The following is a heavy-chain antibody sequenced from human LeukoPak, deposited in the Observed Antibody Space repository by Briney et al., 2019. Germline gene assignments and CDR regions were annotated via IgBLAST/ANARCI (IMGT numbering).Heavy chain of an antibody. D-gene: IGHD3-16*01. CDR3: ARGADSVDYYFDN. Sequence: ASVKVSCKCSGYILTNCGFNWVRQPPAQGLERVGWISVYNSHTKNAQEFQDRVTMTTDNSPSSAYVELRSLRSDDTAVYYCARGADSVDYYFDNWGQGTQVTVSS. V-gene: IGHV1-18*01. J-gene: IGHJ4*02. CDR2: ISVYNSHT. CDR1: GYILTNCG.